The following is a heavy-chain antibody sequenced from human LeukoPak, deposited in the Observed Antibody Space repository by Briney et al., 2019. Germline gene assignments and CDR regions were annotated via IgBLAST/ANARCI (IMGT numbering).Heavy chain of an antibody. CDR3: AAGEWESHDAFDI. CDR2: IYPGDSDT. V-gene: IGHV5-51*01. Sequence: GESLKISCKGSGYSFTNYWIGWVRQMPGKGLEWMGIIYPGDSDTRYSPSFQGQVTISADKSISTAYLQWSSLKASDTAMYYCAAGEWESHDAFDIWGQGTMVTVSS. CDR1: GYSFTNYW. J-gene: IGHJ3*02. D-gene: IGHD1-26*01.